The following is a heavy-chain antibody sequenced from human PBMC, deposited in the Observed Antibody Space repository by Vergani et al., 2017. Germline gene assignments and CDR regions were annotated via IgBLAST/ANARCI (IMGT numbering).Heavy chain of an antibody. CDR1: GYTFTNYP. CDR2: INTNSGNP. J-gene: IGHJ6*02. D-gene: IGHD6-19*01. Sequence: QLQLLQSGSEFKKPGASVRISCEASGYTFTNYPLIWVRQAPGQGLEFMGWINTNSGNPTYAPGFTGQFVFSLDTSVSTAYLQSSGLKAEDSAVYYWARGRQWRLTEYREVMDVSGHGTTVTVFS. V-gene: IGHV7-4-1*02. CDR3: ARGRQWRLTEYREVMDV.